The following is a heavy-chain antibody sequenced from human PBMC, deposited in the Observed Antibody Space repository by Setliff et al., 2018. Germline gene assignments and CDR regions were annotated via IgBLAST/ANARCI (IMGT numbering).Heavy chain of an antibody. Sequence: ASVKVSCKASGYTFNNYGISWVRQAPGQGLEWMGWISGHNDDPLFARKFQGRVTMTTDTSTTTAYMELKSLRSDDTAVYYCARSWRAGALNHFDYWGQGSRVTV. CDR1: GYTFNNYG. J-gene: IGHJ4*02. CDR3: ARSWRAGALNHFDY. CDR2: ISGHNDDP. D-gene: IGHD3-3*01. V-gene: IGHV1-18*01.